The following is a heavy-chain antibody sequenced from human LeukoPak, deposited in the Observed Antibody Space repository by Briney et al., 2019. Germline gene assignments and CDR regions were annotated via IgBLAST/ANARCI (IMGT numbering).Heavy chain of an antibody. CDR3: AKDPSGWSFDY. D-gene: IGHD6-19*01. CDR2: ISGDGGST. CDR1: GFTFDDYA. Sequence: VGSLRLSRAASGFTFDDYAMHWVRQAPGKGLEWVSLISGDGGSTYYADSVKGRFTISRDNSRTSLYLQMNSLRTEDTALYYCAKDPSGWSFDYWGHESLVSVSS. V-gene: IGHV3-43*02. J-gene: IGHJ4*01.